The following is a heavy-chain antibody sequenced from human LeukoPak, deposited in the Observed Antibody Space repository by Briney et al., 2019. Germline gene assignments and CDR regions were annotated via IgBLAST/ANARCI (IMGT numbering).Heavy chain of an antibody. CDR1: GGSLSNYY. V-gene: IGHV4-59*08. J-gene: IGHJ4*02. Sequence: SETLSLTCTVSGGSLSNYYWSWIRQPPGKGLEWIGYIYYSGSINYNPSLKSRVTISVDMSKNQFSLQLSSVTAADTAVYYCARQSRDGDYIAKLFDYWGQRTLVTVSS. CDR2: IYYSGSI. CDR3: ARQSRDGDYIAKLFDY. D-gene: IGHD4-17*01.